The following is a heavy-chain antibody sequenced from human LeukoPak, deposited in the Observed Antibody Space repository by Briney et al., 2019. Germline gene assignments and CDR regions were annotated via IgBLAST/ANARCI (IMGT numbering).Heavy chain of an antibody. V-gene: IGHV3-21*06. J-gene: IGHJ4*02. D-gene: IGHD6-25*01. CDR1: GFMFSKYA. CDR2: ITSSGSYT. CDR3: AKAAATQDESDY. Sequence: PGGSLRLSCAASGFMFSKYAMSWVRQAPGKGLEWVASITSSGSYTYYAGSVKGRFTISRDNAKNSLYLQMNSLRAEDTAVYYCAKAAATQDESDYWGQGTLVTVSS.